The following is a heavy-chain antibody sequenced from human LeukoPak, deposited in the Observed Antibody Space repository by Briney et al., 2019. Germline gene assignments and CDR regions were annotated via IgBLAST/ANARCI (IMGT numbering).Heavy chain of an antibody. CDR2: IYPGDSDT. J-gene: IGHJ4*02. Sequence: GASRQICCEASGSLFSNYWIGGGRPPRGKGVEGMGIIYPGDSDTKDSPSLRGQVTISAHKSITTAYLQWSGLKASHTAMYYCARLPVLAPDCFDYWGQGTLVTVSS. CDR1: GSLFSNYW. CDR3: ARLPVLAPDCFDY. V-gene: IGHV5-51*01.